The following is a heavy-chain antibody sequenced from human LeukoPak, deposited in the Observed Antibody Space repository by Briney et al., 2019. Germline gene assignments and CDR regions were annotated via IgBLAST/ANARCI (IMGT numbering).Heavy chain of an antibody. CDR1: GFTVGSNY. Sequence: GGSLRLSCATSGFTVGSNYMSWVRQAPGRGLEWVSTIFSGGNTYYADSVKGRFTISRDISRNTLYLQMSSLWVEDTAVYFCARELTWHYYEYWGQGTLVTVSS. V-gene: IGHV3-53*01. D-gene: IGHD3-9*01. CDR2: IFSGGNT. CDR3: ARELTWHYYEY. J-gene: IGHJ4*02.